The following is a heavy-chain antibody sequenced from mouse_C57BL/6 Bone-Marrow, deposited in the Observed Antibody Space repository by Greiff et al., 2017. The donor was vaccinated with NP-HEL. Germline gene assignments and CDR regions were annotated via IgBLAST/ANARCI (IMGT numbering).Heavy chain of an antibody. V-gene: IGHV1-39*01. D-gene: IGHD2-14*01. Sequence: VQLQQSGPELVKPGASVKISCKASGYSFTDYNMNWVKQSNGKSLEWIGVINPNYGTTSYNQKFKGKATLTVDQSSSTAYMQLNSLTSEDSAVYYCAIGGRKGYYYAMDYWGQGTSVTVSS. CDR3: AIGGRKGYYYAMDY. CDR2: INPNYGTT. CDR1: GYSFTDYN. J-gene: IGHJ4*01.